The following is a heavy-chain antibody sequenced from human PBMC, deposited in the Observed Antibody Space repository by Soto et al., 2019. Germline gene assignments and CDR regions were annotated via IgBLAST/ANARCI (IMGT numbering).Heavy chain of an antibody. D-gene: IGHD6-6*01. CDR3: ARPEYSSSSYGMDV. CDR1: GFTFSSYS. CDR2: ISSSSSTI. J-gene: IGHJ6*02. V-gene: IGHV3-48*02. Sequence: EVQLVESGGGLVQPGGSLRLSCAASGFTFSSYSMNWVRQAPGKGLEWVSYISSSSSTIYYEDSVKGRFTISRDNAKNSLYLQRNSLRDEDTAVYYCARPEYSSSSYGMDVWGQGTTVTVSS.